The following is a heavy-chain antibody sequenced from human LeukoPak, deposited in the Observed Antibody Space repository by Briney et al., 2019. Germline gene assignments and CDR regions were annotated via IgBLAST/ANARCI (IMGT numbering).Heavy chain of an antibody. CDR2: INTDGNTR. CDR3: VRDMGYYDKV. V-gene: IGHV3-74*01. Sequence: GGSLRLSCATSGFTFSTSWMHWVRQAPGKGLVWVSRINTDGNTRDYADSVKGRFAISRDNAKNTLYLQMNSLRAEDTTVYYCVRDMGYYDKVWGQGTLVTVSS. CDR1: GFTFSTSW. D-gene: IGHD3-22*01. J-gene: IGHJ4*02.